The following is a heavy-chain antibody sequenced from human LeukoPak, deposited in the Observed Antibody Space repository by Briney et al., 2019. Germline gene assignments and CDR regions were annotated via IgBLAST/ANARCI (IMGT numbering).Heavy chain of an antibody. Sequence: ASVKVSCKASGGAFSSYTISWVRQAPGQGLEWMGRIIPILGIANYAQKFQGRVTITADKSTSTAYMELSSLRSEDTAVYYCASIAVAGRRNFDYWGQGTLVTVYS. CDR1: GGAFSSYT. J-gene: IGHJ4*02. CDR3: ASIAVAGRRNFDY. D-gene: IGHD6-19*01. CDR2: IIPILGIA. V-gene: IGHV1-69*02.